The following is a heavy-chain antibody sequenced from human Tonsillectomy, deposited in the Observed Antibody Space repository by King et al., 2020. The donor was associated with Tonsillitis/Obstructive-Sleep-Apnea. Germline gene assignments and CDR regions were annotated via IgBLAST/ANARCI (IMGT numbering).Heavy chain of an antibody. D-gene: IGHD2-2*01. V-gene: IGHV2-26*01. CDR2: IFSYDEK. J-gene: IGHJ6*03. CDR1: GFSLSNARMG. Sequence: TLKESGPVLVKPTETLTMTCTVSGFSLSNARMGVSWISQPPGKALEWLAHIFSYDEKSYSTSLKTRLTISRDTSTSQVVLTMTNMDPVDTATYYGARHLDPQLGYYYYDMDVWGKGTTVTVSS. CDR3: ARHLDPQLGYYYYDMDV.